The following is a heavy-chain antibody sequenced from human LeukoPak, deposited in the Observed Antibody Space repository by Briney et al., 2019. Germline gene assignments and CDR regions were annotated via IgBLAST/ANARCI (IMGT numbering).Heavy chain of an antibody. CDR2: ISYDGSNK. CDR3: AKDQGYYFDY. CDR1: GFTFSSYG. Sequence: PGGSLRLSCAASGFTFSSYGMPWVRQAPGKGLEWVAVISYDGSNKYYADSVKGRFTISRDNSKNTLYLQMNSLRAEDTAVYYCAKDQGYYFDYWGQGTLVTVSS. V-gene: IGHV3-30*18. J-gene: IGHJ4*02.